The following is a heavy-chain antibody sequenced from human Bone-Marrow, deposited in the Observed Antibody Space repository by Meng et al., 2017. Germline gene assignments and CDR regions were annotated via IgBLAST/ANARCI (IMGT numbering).Heavy chain of an antibody. J-gene: IGHJ4*01. CDR1: GFTFSSYG. CDR3: AKDPYPYSSSSYFDY. CDR2: ISGSGSST. V-gene: IGHV3-23*01. Sequence: GESLKISCAASGFTFSSYGMHWVRQAPGKGLEWVSAISGSGSSTYYADSVKGRFTISRDNSKNTLYLQMNSLRAEDTAVYYCAKDPYPYSSSSYFDYWGHGNQVNGAS. D-gene: IGHD6-6*01.